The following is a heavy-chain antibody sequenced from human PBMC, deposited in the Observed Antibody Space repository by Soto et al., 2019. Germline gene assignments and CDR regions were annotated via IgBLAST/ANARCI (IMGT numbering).Heavy chain of an antibody. D-gene: IGHD3-3*01. Sequence: QAQLVQSGAEVKKPGASVKVSCKTSGYTFNTYGISWVRQVPGQGPEWMGWISGYNGYTKYAQKSQGRVTMTTDTATSTGYMGMGSLRSDDAAVYYCARAGTILGRSGMGVWGQGTTVIVSS. J-gene: IGHJ6*02. CDR3: ARAGTILGRSGMGV. CDR1: GYTFNTYG. CDR2: ISGYNGYT. V-gene: IGHV1-18*04.